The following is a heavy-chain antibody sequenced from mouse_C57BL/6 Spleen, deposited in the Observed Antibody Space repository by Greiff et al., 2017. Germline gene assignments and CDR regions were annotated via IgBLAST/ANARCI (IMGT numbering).Heavy chain of an antibody. J-gene: IGHJ1*03. Sequence: EVQGVESGGGLVKPGGSLKLSCAASGFTFSDYGMHWVRQAPGKGLEWVAYISSGSSTIYYADTVKGRFTISRDNAKNTLFLQMASLRSEDTAMYYCARTSAYDDDEGGWYFDVWGTGTTVTVSA. CDR3: ARTSAYDDDEGGWYFDV. CDR2: ISSGSSTI. D-gene: IGHD2-4*01. V-gene: IGHV5-17*01. CDR1: GFTFSDYG.